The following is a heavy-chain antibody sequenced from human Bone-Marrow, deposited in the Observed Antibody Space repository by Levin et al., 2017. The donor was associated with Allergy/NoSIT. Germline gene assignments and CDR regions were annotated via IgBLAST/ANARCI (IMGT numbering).Heavy chain of an antibody. V-gene: IGHV3-33*03. CDR2: IWFDGSKE. CDR3: ARFLGGDRTGYFDP. Sequence: GGSLRLSCAASGLTFSRHGMHWVRQAPGKGLEWVAVIWFDGSKEYYIDSVKGRFTISRDNSKNTLYLQMNSLRVDDTAVYYCARFLGGDRTGYFDPWGQGTLVTVSS. CDR1: GLTFSRHG. D-gene: IGHD3-3*01. J-gene: IGHJ5*02.